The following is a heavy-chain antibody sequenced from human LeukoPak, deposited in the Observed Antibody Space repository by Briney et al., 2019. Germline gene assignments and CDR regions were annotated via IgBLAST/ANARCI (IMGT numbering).Heavy chain of an antibody. V-gene: IGHV3-7*01. J-gene: IGHJ4*02. CDR2: IKQDGSEK. Sequence: GSLRLSCAASGFTFSSYWMSWVRQAPGKGLEWVANIKQDGSEKYYVDSVEGRFTISRDNAESSLYLQMNNLRVEDTAVYYCARDAGWRLLDYWGRGTQVTVSS. D-gene: IGHD6-25*01. CDR3: ARDAGWRLLDY. CDR1: GFTFSSYW.